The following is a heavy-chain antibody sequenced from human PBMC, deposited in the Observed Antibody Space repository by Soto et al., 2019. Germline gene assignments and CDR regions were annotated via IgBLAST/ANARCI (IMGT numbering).Heavy chain of an antibody. Sequence: GASVKVSCKASGYTFTSYAMHWVRQAPGQRLEWMGWINAGNGNTKYSQKFQGRVTITRDTSASTAYMELSSLRSEDTAVYYFARAPPLIAAAGTWDYYYYGMDVWGQGTTVTVSS. V-gene: IGHV1-3*01. J-gene: IGHJ6*02. CDR2: INAGNGNT. CDR3: ARAPPLIAAAGTWDYYYYGMDV. CDR1: GYTFTSYA. D-gene: IGHD6-13*01.